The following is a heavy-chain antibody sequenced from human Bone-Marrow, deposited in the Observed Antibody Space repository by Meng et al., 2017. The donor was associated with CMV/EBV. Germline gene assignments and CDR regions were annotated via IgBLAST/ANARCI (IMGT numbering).Heavy chain of an antibody. Sequence: GGSLRLSCAASGFTFDDYAMHWVRQAPGKGLEWVSGISWNSGSIGYADSVKGRFTISRDNAKNSLYLQMNSLRAEDTALYYCAKDIGSSWYSHFDYWGQGTLVTVSS. CDR3: AKDIGSSWYSHFDY. CDR1: GFTFDDYA. J-gene: IGHJ4*02. CDR2: ISWNSGSI. V-gene: IGHV3-9*01. D-gene: IGHD6-13*01.